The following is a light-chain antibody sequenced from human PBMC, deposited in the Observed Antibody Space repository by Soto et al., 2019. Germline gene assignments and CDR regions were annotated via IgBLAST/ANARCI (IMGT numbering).Light chain of an antibody. V-gene: IGKV1-39*01. CDR2: AAS. CDR3: QQSYSTPFT. CDR1: QSISSY. Sequence: DIQMTQSPSSLSASVGGRVTITCRASQSISSYLNWYQQKPGKAPKLLIYAASSLQSGVPSRFSGSGSGTDSTLTISSLQPEDFATYYCQQSYSTPFTFGGGTKVDIK. J-gene: IGKJ4*01.